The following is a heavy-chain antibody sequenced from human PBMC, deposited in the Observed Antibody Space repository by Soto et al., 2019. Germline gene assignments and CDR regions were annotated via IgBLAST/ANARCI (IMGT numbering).Heavy chain of an antibody. D-gene: IGHD4-4*01. V-gene: IGHV3-7*01. CDR2: IKPDGSEY. Sequence: EVQLVESGGGLVQPGGSLRLSCTADGFTFSDSCMTWVRQAPGKGLEWVARIKPDGSEYKYADCMKRRFSISKDNAKNSRYLHMDSLIGEDTAVYYCVRGGSNYASGGQGTLVAYSS. CDR1: GFTFSDSC. CDR3: VRGGSNYAS. J-gene: IGHJ4*02.